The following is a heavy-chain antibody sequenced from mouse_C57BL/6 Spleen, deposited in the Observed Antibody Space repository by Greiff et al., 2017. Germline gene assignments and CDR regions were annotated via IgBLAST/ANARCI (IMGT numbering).Heavy chain of an antibody. Sequence: VQLQQSGPGLVKPSPSLSLTCSVTGYSFTSGYFWNWIRQSPGNNMEWMGYIRYDGSNNYNACFKNQTSITRDTSQNQSFLKLNSVTTEDTATYYCARADYYGSGYDWYFDVWGTGTTVTVSS. CDR3: ARADYYGSGYDWYFDV. J-gene: IGHJ1*03. CDR1: GYSFTSGYF. CDR2: IRYDGSN. D-gene: IGHD1-1*01. V-gene: IGHV3-6*01.